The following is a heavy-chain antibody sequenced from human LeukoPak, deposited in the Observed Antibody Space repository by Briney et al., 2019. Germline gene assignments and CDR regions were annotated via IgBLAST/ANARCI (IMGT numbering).Heavy chain of an antibody. Sequence: GGSLRLSCAASGFTFSSYSMNWVRQAPGKGLEWVSSISSSSSYIYYADSVKGRFTISRDNAKNSLYLQMNSLRAEDTAVYYCARERAPSVGEGYCSGGSCYRYAFDIWGQGTMVTVSS. D-gene: IGHD2-15*01. CDR1: GFTFSSYS. CDR3: ARERAPSVGEGYCSGGSCYRYAFDI. V-gene: IGHV3-21*01. CDR2: ISSSSSYI. J-gene: IGHJ3*02.